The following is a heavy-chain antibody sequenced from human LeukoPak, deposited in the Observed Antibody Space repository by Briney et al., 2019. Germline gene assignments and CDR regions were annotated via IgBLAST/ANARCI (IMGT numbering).Heavy chain of an antibody. Sequence: GGSLRLPCAASGFTFSNYAMTWVRQAPGKGLEWVSAISGAGGSTYYADPVKGRFTISRDSSKNTLYLQMNSLRAEDTAVYYCARVSGYDLGGFDYWGQGTLVTVSS. CDR3: ARVSGYDLGGFDY. J-gene: IGHJ4*02. CDR1: GFTFSNYA. CDR2: ISGAGGST. D-gene: IGHD5-12*01. V-gene: IGHV3-23*01.